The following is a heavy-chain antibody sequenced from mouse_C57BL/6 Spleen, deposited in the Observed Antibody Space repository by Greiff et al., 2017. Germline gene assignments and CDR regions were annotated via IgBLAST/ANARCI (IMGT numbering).Heavy chain of an antibody. D-gene: IGHD3-2*02. V-gene: IGHV1-80*01. CDR2: IYPGDGDT. CDR1: GYAFSSYW. CDR3: ARDSSGYVGTTYYFDD. Sequence: QVQLQQSGAELVKPGASVKISCKASGYAFSSYWMNWVKQRPGKGLEWIGQIYPGDGDTNYNGKFKGKATLTADKSSSTAYMQLSSLTSEDSAVYFCARDSSGYVGTTYYFDDWGQGTTLTVSS. J-gene: IGHJ2*01.